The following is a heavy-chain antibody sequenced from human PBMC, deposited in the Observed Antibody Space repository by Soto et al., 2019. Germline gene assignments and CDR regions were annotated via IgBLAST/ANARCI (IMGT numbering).Heavy chain of an antibody. CDR1: GGSISSYY. CDR2: IYYSGST. V-gene: IGHV4-59*08. J-gene: IGHJ4*02. Sequence: SETLSLTYTVSGGSISSYYWSWIRQPPGKGLEWIGYIYYSGSTNYNPSLKSRVTISVDTSKNQFSLKLSSVTAADTAVYYCAGFDIAARPHYFDYWGQGTLVTVSS. D-gene: IGHD6-6*01. CDR3: AGFDIAARPHYFDY.